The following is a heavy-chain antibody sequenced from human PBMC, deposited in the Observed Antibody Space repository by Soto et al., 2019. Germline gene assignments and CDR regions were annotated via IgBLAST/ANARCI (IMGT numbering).Heavy chain of an antibody. CDR2: ISHDGNP. CDR1: GGSINYGCYS. Sequence: QLQLQESGSRLVRPSQTLPLTCALSGGSINYGCYSWSWLRQPPGKVLEWIGCISHDGNPYYNPSLRTRIIMSIDKSKNHLSLGRKSVPAADTATSYWASTSYDVLNGRLDCFDTWGQGTMVTVSS. CDR3: ASTSYDVLNGRLDCFDT. D-gene: IGHD3-9*01. J-gene: IGHJ3*02. V-gene: IGHV4-30-2*01.